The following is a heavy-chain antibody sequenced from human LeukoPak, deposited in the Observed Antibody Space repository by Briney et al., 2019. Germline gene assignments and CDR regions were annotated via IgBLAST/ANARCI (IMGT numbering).Heavy chain of an antibody. Sequence: GRSLRLSCAASGFTFSSSGLRSVRQAPGKGLEWVAVIWYDGNKKYYADSVKGRFTISRDNSKNTLYLQMNSLRAEDTAVYYCARGQLLFDYWGQGTLVTVTS. CDR1: GFTFSSSG. CDR2: IWYDGNKK. V-gene: IGHV3-33*01. D-gene: IGHD2-2*01. J-gene: IGHJ4*02. CDR3: ARGQLLFDY.